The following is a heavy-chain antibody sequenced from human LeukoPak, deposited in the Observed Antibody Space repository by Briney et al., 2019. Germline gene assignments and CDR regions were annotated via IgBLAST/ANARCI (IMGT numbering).Heavy chain of an antibody. V-gene: IGHV4-34*01. J-gene: IGHJ4*02. CDR2: INHSGST. CDR3: ARSAEQQPAGYFDY. CDR1: GVSFSGYY. Sequence: PSETLSLTCAVYGVSFSGYYWSWLRQPPGKGLEWLGEINHSGSTNYNPSLKSRVTISVDTSKNQFSLKLSSVTAADTAVYYCARSAEQQPAGYFDYWGQGTLVTVSS. D-gene: IGHD6-13*01.